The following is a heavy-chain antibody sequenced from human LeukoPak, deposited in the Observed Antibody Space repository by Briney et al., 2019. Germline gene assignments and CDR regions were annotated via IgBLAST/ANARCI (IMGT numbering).Heavy chain of an antibody. Sequence: GGSLRLSCAASGFTVSSNYMSWVRQAPGKGLEWVSVIYSGGSAYYADSVKGRFTISRDNSKNTLYLQMNSLRAEDTAVYYCARVPDGDYGYWFDPWGQGTLVTASS. V-gene: IGHV3-53*01. J-gene: IGHJ5*02. D-gene: IGHD4-17*01. CDR1: GFTVSSNY. CDR3: ARVPDGDYGYWFDP. CDR2: IYSGGSA.